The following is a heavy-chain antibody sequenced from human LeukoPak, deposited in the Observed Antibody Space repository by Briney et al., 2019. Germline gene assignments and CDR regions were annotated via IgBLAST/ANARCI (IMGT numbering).Heavy chain of an antibody. D-gene: IGHD2-2*02. CDR1: GFTFSSYA. J-gene: IGHJ6*02. CDR3: AKGQPDCSSTSCYTGGWGYYYYGMDV. V-gene: IGHV3-7*01. CDR2: IKQDGSEK. Sequence: GGSLRLSCAASGFTFSSYAMSWVRQAPGKGLEWVANIKQDGSEKYYVDSVKGRFTISRDNAKNSLYLQMNSLRAEDTAVYYCAKGQPDCSSTSCYTGGWGYYYYGMDVWGQGTTVTVSS.